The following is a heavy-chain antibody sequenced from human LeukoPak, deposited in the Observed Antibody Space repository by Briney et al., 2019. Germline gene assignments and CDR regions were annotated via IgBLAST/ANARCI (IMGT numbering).Heavy chain of an antibody. CDR2: ISTSSSYI. J-gene: IGHJ4*02. Sequence: PGGSLRLSCAASGFTFSGSTMNWVRQAPGKGLEWVSFISTSSSYIYYADSVKGRFTISRDNAKNSLYLQMNSLRAEDTAVYYCARGERGYWGQGTLVTVSS. D-gene: IGHD3-16*01. V-gene: IGHV3-21*01. CDR1: GFTFSGST. CDR3: ARGERGY.